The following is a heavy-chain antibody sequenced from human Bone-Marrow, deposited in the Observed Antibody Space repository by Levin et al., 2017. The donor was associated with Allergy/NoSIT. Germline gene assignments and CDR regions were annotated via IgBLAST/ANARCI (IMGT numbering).Heavy chain of an antibody. V-gene: IGHV3-21*01. J-gene: IGHJ3*02. D-gene: IGHD2-2*01. CDR3: ARRETCISTSCYPDAFDI. CDR2: ISSSSSYI. Sequence: PGGSLRLSCAASGFTFSSYSMNWVRQAPGKGLEWVSSISSSSSYIYYADSVKGRFTISRDNAKNSLYLQMNSLRAEDTAVYYCARRETCISTSCYPDAFDIWGQGTMVTVSS. CDR1: GFTFSSYS.